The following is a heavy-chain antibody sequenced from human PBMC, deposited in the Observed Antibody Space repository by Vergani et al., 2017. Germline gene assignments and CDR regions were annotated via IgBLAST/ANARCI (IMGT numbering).Heavy chain of an antibody. CDR1: GFTFSSYW. CDR2: IKQDGSEK. J-gene: IGHJ5*02. Sequence: EVQLVESGGGLVQPGGSLRLSCAASGFTFSSYWMSWVRQAPGKGLEWVANIKQDGSEKYYVDSVKGRFTISRDNAKNSLYLQMNSLRAEDTAVYYCARDYLYYDILTGYFPNWFDPWGQGTLVTVSS. V-gene: IGHV3-7*01. CDR3: ARDYLYYDILTGYFPNWFDP. D-gene: IGHD3-9*01.